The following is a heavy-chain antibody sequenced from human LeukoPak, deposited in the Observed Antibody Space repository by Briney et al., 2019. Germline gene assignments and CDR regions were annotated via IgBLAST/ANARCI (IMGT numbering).Heavy chain of an antibody. V-gene: IGHV1-8*01. CDR1: GYTFTSYD. CDR2: MNPNSGNT. CDR3: ARALSGARRRRFDY. Sequence: ASVKVSCKASGYTFTSYDINWVRQATGQGLEWMGWMNPNSGNTGYAQRFRGRVTMTRNTSISTAYMELSSLRSEDTAVYYCARALSGARRRRFDYWGQGTLVTVSS. J-gene: IGHJ4*02.